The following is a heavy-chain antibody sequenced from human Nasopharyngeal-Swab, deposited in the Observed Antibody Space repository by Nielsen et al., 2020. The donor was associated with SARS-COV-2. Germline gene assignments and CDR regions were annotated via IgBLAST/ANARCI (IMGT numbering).Heavy chain of an antibody. V-gene: IGHV3-53*01. D-gene: IGHD6-19*01. CDR3: ARAEGQWLVGGGCYFDY. J-gene: IGHJ4*02. CDR2: IYSGGST. Sequence: WIRQPPGKGLEWVSVIYSGGSTYYANSVKGRFTISRDNSKNTLYLQMNSLRAEDTAVYYCARAEGQWLVGGGCYFDYWGQGALVTVSS.